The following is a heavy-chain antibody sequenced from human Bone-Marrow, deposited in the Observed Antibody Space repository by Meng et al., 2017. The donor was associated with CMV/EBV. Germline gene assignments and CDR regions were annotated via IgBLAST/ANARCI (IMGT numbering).Heavy chain of an antibody. Sequence: GGSLRLSCAVYGGSFSGYYWSWVRQAPGKGLEWVSVIYSGGSSTYYADSVKGRFTISRDNSKNTLYLQMNSLRAEDTAVYYCAKTIVVVNTLYYFDYWGQGTLVTVSS. CDR2: IYSGGSST. CDR1: GGSFSGYY. V-gene: IGHV3-23*03. J-gene: IGHJ4*02. D-gene: IGHD2-15*01. CDR3: AKTIVVVNTLYYFDY.